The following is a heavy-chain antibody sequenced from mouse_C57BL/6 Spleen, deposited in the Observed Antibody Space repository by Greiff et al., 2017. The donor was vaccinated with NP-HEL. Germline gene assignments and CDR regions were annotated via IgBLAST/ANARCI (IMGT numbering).Heavy chain of an antibody. CDR3: ARYTTVFDY. D-gene: IGHD1-1*01. Sequence: QVQLQQSGPELVKPGASVKISCKASGYAFSSSWMNWVKQRPGKGLEWIGRIYPGDGDTNYNGKFKGKATLTADKSSSTAYMQLSSLTSEDSAVYFCARYTTVFDYWGQGTTLTVSS. V-gene: IGHV1-82*01. J-gene: IGHJ2*01. CDR2: IYPGDGDT. CDR1: GYAFSSSW.